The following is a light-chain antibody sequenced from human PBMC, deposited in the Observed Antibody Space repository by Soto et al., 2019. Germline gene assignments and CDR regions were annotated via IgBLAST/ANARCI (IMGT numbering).Light chain of an antibody. J-gene: IGKJ3*01. CDR3: QQLDSYPRT. V-gene: IGKV1-9*01. CDR2: AAS. CDR1: QGINSY. Sequence: IQLTQSPSSLSASVGDRVTITCRASQGINSYLAWYQQKPGKAPQLLIYAASTLQSGVPSRFSVSGSGTDFTLTISSLQPEDFATYYCQQLDSYPRTFGPGTKVDVK.